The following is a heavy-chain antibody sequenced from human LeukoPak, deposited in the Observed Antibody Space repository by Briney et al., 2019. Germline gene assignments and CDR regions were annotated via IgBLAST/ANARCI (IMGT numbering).Heavy chain of an antibody. J-gene: IGHJ6*02. Sequence: GASVKVSCKASGYTFSDYYLHWVRQAAGQGLEWMGWINPKTGGTNYAQNFQGRVTMTSDTSISTAYMELSRLRSDDTAVYYCAKVRQVAHYYYGMDVWGQGTTVTVSS. CDR2: INPKTGGT. CDR1: GYTFSDYY. V-gene: IGHV1-2*02. D-gene: IGHD3-10*01. CDR3: AKVRQVAHYYYGMDV.